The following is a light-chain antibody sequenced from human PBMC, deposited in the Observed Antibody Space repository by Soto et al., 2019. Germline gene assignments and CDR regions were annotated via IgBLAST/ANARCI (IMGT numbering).Light chain of an antibody. CDR2: DVS. J-gene: IGLJ1*01. CDR3: CSDPRCFPSV. CDR1: SSDVGGYNY. Sequence: SALTQPRSVSGSPGQSVAISCTGTSSDVGGYNYVSWYQQHPGKAPKLMIYDVSKRPSGVPDRFSGSKSGNTASLTISGLQAVDEAYYYCCSDPRCFPSVLGTGTKVTGL. V-gene: IGLV2-11*01.